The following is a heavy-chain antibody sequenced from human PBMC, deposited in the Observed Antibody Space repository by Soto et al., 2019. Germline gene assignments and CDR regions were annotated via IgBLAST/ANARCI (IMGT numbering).Heavy chain of an antibody. CDR2: ISSSSSYI. V-gene: IGHV3-21*01. J-gene: IGHJ3*01. CDR3: ARDPNRHSSGWYEVSR. CDR1: GFTFSSYS. D-gene: IGHD6-19*01. Sequence: PGGSLRPSCAASGFTFSSYSMNWVRQAPGKGLEWVSSISSSSSYIYYADSVKGRFTISRDNAKNSLYLQMNSLRAEDTAVYYCARDPNRHSSGWYEVSRWGQGTMVTVSS.